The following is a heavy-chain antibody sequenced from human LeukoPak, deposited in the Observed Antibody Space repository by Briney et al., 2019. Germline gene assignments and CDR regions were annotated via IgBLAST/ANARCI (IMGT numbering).Heavy chain of an antibody. Sequence: GGSLRLSCAGSGFRFSGYATSWVRQAPGKGLDWVPTISGSGDTTYYADSVKGRFAISRDNAKNTLDLQMNSLTAEDTAVYYCAKGSAYYDFYYMVVCGKGTTVTVSS. CDR2: ISGSGDTT. CDR1: GFRFSGYA. CDR3: AKGSAYYDFYYMVV. V-gene: IGHV3-23*01. J-gene: IGHJ6*03.